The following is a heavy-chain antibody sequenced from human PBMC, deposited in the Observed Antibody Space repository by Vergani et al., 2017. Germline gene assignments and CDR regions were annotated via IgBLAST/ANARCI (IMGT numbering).Heavy chain of an antibody. V-gene: IGHV3-30*03. D-gene: IGHD3-3*01. J-gene: IGHJ3*02. Sequence: QVQLVESGGGVVQPGRSLRLSCAASGFTFSSYGMHWVRQAPGKGLEWVAVISYDGSNKYYADSVKGRFTISRDNSKNTLYLQMNSLRAEDTAVYYCARISRITIFGVVIHDAFDIWGQGTMVTVSS. CDR1: GFTFSSYG. CDR3: ARISRITIFGVVIHDAFDI. CDR2: ISYDGSNK.